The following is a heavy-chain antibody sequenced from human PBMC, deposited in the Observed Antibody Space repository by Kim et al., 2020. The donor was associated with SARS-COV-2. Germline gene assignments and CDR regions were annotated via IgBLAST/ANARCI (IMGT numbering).Heavy chain of an antibody. D-gene: IGHD5-18*01. J-gene: IGHJ6*02. CDR3: ARDLDTRYGMDV. V-gene: IGHV3-11*05. CDR1: GFTFSDYY. Sequence: GGSLRLSCAASGFTFSDYYMSWIRQAPGKGLEWVSYISSSSSYTNYADSVKGRFTISRDNAKNSLYLQMNSLRAEDTAVYYCARDLDTRYGMDVWGQGTTVTVSS. CDR2: ISSSSSYT.